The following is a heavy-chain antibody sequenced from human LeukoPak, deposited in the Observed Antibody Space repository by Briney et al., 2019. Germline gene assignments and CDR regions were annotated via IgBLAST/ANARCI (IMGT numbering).Heavy chain of an antibody. D-gene: IGHD6-19*01. CDR2: ISWDGSST. CDR1: GFTFDDYT. V-gene: IGHV3-43*01. CDR3: AKGEPTSSGWDPIDY. J-gene: IGHJ4*02. Sequence: GGSLRLSCAASGFTFDDYTMHWVSQTPGKGLEWVSLISWDGSSTYYADSVKGRFTISRDNSKNSLYLQMISLRTEDTALYYCAKGEPTSSGWDPIDYWGQGTLVTVSS.